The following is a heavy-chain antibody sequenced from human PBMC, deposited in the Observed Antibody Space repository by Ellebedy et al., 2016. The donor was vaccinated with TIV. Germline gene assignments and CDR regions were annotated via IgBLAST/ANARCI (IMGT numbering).Heavy chain of an antibody. D-gene: IGHD3-10*02. V-gene: IGHV3-30-3*01. CDR1: GFTFSSYA. CDR2: ISYDGSNK. CDR3: ARVGLQYYYVLYGMDV. J-gene: IGHJ6*02. Sequence: GGSLRLXCAASGFTFSSYAMHWVRQAPGKGLEWVAVISYDGSNKYYADSVKGRFTISRDNSKNTLYLQMNSLRAEDTAVYYCARVGLQYYYVLYGMDVWGQGTTVTVSS.